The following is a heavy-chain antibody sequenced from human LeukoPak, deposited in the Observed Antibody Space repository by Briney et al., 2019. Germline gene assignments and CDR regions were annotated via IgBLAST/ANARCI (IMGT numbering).Heavy chain of an antibody. D-gene: IGHD5-12*01. J-gene: IGHJ4*02. V-gene: IGHV3-23*01. Sequence: PGGSLRLSCAASGFTSTNYAMNWVRQAPGKGLEWVSVLIGSSGSTDYADSVKGRFTISRDKSKNTLFLQMNSLRAEDTAIYFCAKGAYDYIEMGYFDSWGQGTLVTASS. CDR2: LIGSSGST. CDR1: GFTSTNYA. CDR3: AKGAYDYIEMGYFDS.